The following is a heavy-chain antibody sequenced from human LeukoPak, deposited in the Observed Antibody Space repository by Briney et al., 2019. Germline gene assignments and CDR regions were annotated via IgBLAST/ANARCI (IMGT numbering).Heavy chain of an antibody. V-gene: IGHV3-48*01. CDR3: ARVAARYHYYYGMDV. Sequence: AGGSLRLSCAASGFTFSSYSMNWVRQAPGKGLEWVSYISSSSSTIYYADSVKGRFTISRDNAKNSLYLQMNSLRAEDTAVYYCARVAARYHYYYGMDVWGQGTTVTVSS. CDR1: GFTFSSYS. J-gene: IGHJ6*02. D-gene: IGHD6-6*01. CDR2: ISSSSSTI.